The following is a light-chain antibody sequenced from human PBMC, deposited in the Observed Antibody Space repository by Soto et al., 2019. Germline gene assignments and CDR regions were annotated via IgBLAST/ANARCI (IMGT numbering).Light chain of an antibody. CDR2: EAS. V-gene: IGKV1-39*01. CDR1: QIVDTS. Sequence: DIQMTQSPSSLSASVGNSVTVTCRASQIVDTSLKWYQQKPGKAPHLLIYEASSLQSGVPSRLSGSGSATYFTLTIHTLQPEDFATYYCQQTHSLPPTFGQWTKVDIK. CDR3: QQTHSLPPT. J-gene: IGKJ2*01.